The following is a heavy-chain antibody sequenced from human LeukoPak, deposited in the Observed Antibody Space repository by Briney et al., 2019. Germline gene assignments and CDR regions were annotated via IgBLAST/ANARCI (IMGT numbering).Heavy chain of an antibody. CDR3: ARLTGVVNAFDY. CDR1: GFTLSTYS. CDR2: ISSGSSDI. J-gene: IGHJ4*02. V-gene: IGHV3-21*01. Sequence: GRSLRLSCAASGFTLSTYSMTWVRQAPGKGLEWVSSISSGSSDISYADSVKGRFTISRDNAKYSLYLQVNSLRAEDTAVYYCARLTGVVNAFDYWGQGTLVTVSS. D-gene: IGHD5-18*01.